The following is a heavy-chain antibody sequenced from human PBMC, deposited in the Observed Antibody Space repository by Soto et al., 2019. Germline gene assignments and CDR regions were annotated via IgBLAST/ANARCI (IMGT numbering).Heavy chain of an antibody. D-gene: IGHD4-17*01. J-gene: IGHJ6*03. CDR3: AKCPDYGDYYYYYYMDV. CDR1: GFTFSSYA. CDR2: ISGSGGST. V-gene: IGHV3-23*01. Sequence: GGSLRLSCAASGFTFSSYAMSWVRQAPGKGLEWVSAISGSGGSTYYADSVKGRFTISRDNSKNTLYLQMNSLRAEDTAVYYCAKCPDYGDYYYYYYMDVWGKGTTVTVSS.